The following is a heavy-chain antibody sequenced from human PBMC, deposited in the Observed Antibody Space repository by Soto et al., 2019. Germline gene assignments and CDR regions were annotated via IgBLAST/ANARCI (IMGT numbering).Heavy chain of an antibody. V-gene: IGHV1-69*06. Sequence: QVQLVQSGAEVKKPGSSVKVSCKSSGGGFNSYSISWVRQAPGQGLEWMGVIIPIFGTPTYAQKFQGRVTITADNSTSTAYMEVSRVTSEVTAVYYCSRGGPVIIPAATNWFDPWGQGTLVTVSS. J-gene: IGHJ5*02. D-gene: IGHD6-25*01. CDR2: IIPIFGTP. CDR3: SRGGPVIIPAATNWFDP. CDR1: GGGFNSYS.